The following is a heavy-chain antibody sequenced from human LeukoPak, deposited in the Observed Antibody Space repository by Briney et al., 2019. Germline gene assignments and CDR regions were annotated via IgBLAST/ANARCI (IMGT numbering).Heavy chain of an antibody. V-gene: IGHV4-39*07. CDR2: IYYSGST. J-gene: IGHJ6*03. CDR1: GGSISSSSYY. Sequence: SETLSLTCTVSGGSISSSSYYWGWIRQPLGKGLEWIGSIYYSGSTYYNPSLKSRVTISVDTSKNQFSLNRISVTAADTAYYMDVWGKRTTVTGSS. CDR3: V.